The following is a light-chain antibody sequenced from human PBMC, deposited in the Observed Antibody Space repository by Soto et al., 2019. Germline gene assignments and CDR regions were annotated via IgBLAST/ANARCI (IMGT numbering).Light chain of an antibody. CDR1: QSVSSTY. V-gene: IGKV3-20*01. J-gene: IGKJ1*01. CDR3: QQYGTSPPWT. CDR2: GAS. Sequence: EIVLTQSPGTLSLSPGERANLSCRASQSVSSTYLAWYQQKPGQAPRLLIYGASSRATGIPDRFSGSGSGTDFTLTISRLDPEDFAVYYCQQYGTSPPWTFGQGTKVEIK.